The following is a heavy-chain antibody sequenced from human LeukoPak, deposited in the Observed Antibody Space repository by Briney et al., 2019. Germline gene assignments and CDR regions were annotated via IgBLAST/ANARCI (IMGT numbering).Heavy chain of an antibody. V-gene: IGHV3-64*04. CDR3: ARVGVVVAATGNLWFDP. D-gene: IGHD2-15*01. J-gene: IGHJ5*02. CDR1: GFTFSTYV. Sequence: GGSLRLSCSVSGFTFSTYVMHWVRQAPGKGLEYVSAISSNGDNTYYADSVKGRFTISRDNAKNSLYLQMNSLRAEDTAVYYCARVGVVVAATGNLWFDPWGQGTLVTVSS. CDR2: ISSNGDNT.